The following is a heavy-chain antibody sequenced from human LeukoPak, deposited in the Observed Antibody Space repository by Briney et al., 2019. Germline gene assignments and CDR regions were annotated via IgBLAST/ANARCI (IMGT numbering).Heavy chain of an antibody. J-gene: IGHJ4*02. Sequence: PGGSLRLSCAASGFTFSDYYMSWIRQAPGKGLEWVSLISGDGGSTYYADSVKGRFTISRDNSKNSLYLQMNSLRTEDTALYYCAKGYFDWFPDYWGQGTLVTVSS. CDR3: AKGYFDWFPDY. CDR1: GFTFSDYY. V-gene: IGHV3-43*02. D-gene: IGHD3-9*01. CDR2: ISGDGGST.